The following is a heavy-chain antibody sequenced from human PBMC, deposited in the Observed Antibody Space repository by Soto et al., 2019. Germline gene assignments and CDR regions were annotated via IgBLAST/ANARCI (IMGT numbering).Heavy chain of an antibody. J-gene: IGHJ6*02. CDR2: IYYSGST. CDR1: GGSISSGGYY. V-gene: IGHV4-31*03. Sequence: PSETLSLTCTVSGGSISSGGYYWSWIRQHPGKGLEWIGYIYYSGSTYYNPSLKSRVTISVDTSKNQFSLKLSSVTAADTAVYYCARGDPRIAAAGMVGYDYYGMDVWGQGTTVTVSS. D-gene: IGHD6-13*01. CDR3: ARGDPRIAAAGMVGYDYYGMDV.